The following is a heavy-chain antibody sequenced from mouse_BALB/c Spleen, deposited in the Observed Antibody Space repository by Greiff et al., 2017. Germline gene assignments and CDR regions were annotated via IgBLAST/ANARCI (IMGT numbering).Heavy chain of an antibody. CDR3: ARGPITTAPAWFAY. D-gene: IGHD1-2*01. CDR1: GFTFSSYA. V-gene: IGHV5-6-5*01. J-gene: IGHJ3*01. Sequence: EVKLMESGGGLVKPGGSLKLSCAASGFTFSSYAMSWVRQTPEKRLEWVASISSGGSTYYPDSVKGRFTISRDNARNILYLQMSSLRSEDTAMYYCARGPITTAPAWFAYWGQGTLVTVSA. CDR2: ISSGGST.